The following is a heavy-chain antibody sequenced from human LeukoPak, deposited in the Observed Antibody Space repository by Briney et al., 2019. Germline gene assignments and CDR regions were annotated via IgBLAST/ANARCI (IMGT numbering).Heavy chain of an antibody. CDR2: IYYSGST. J-gene: IGHJ2*01. CDR1: GGSISSYY. V-gene: IGHV4-59*08. CDR3: ARHPRGCFDL. Sequence: SETLSLTCTVSGGSISSYYWSWIRQPPGKGLEWIGYIYYSGSTNYNPSLKSRVTISVDTSKNQFSLKLSSVTAADTAVYYCARHPRGCFDLWGRGTLVTVSS.